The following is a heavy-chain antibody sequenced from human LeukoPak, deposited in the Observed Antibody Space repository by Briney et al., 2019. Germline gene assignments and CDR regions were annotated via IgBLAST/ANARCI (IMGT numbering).Heavy chain of an antibody. Sequence: SETLSLTCTVSGGSISYYYWSWIRQSPGKGLEWIGYIYYSGTTNYNPSLKSRVTISVDTSKNQFSLQLRSVTAADTAVYYCAREDSQTTVPEGMDVWGQGTTVTVSS. CDR2: IYYSGTT. CDR3: AREDSQTTVPEGMDV. J-gene: IGHJ6*02. CDR1: GGSISYYY. D-gene: IGHD4-17*01. V-gene: IGHV4-59*01.